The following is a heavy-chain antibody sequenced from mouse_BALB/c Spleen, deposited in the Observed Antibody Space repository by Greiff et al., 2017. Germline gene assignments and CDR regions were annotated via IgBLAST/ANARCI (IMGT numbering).Heavy chain of an antibody. CDR2: IWAGGST. CDR3: AREEGGYDTDAWFAY. V-gene: IGHV2-9*02. CDR1: GFSLTSYG. J-gene: IGHJ3*01. Sequence: VAPSQSLSITCTVSGFSLTSYGVHWVRQPPGKGLEWLGVIWAGGSTNYNSALMSRLSISKDNSKSQVFLKMNSLQTDDTAMYYCAREEGGYDTDAWFAYWGQGTLVTVSA. D-gene: IGHD2-2*01.